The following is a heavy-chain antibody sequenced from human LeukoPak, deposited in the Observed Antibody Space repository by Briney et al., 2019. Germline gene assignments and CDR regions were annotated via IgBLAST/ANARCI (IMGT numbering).Heavy chain of an antibody. V-gene: IGHV1-2*02. Sequence: EASVKVSCKASGYTFTGYYMHWVRQAPGQGLEWMGWIIPNSGGTNYAQKFQGRVTMTRDTSISTAYMELRSLRSDDTAVYYCARDDSSGWYGLDYWGQGTLVTVSS. CDR2: IIPNSGGT. D-gene: IGHD6-19*01. CDR3: ARDDSSGWYGLDY. CDR1: GYTFTGYY. J-gene: IGHJ4*02.